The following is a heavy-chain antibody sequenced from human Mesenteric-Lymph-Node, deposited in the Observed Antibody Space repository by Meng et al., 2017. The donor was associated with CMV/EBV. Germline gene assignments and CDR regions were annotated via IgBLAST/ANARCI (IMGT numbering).Heavy chain of an antibody. CDR3: ASYRTAYYYYGMDV. D-gene: IGHD1-26*01. J-gene: IGHJ6*02. Sequence: GESLKISCAASGFSFSSYGIYWVRQAPGKGLEWVSSISSSSSYIYYADSVKGRFTISRDNAKNSLYLQMNSLRAEDTAVYYCASYRTAYYYYGMDVWGQGTTVTVSS. V-gene: IGHV3-21*01. CDR1: GFSFSSYG. CDR2: ISSSSSYI.